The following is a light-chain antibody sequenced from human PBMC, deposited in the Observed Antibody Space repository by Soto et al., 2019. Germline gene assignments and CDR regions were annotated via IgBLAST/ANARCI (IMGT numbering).Light chain of an antibody. CDR3: LQDYNFPWT. V-gene: IGKV1-6*01. CDR2: SAS. J-gene: IGKJ1*01. Sequence: AIQMTQSPSSLSASVGDRVTITCRARQDIRNELGWYLQKPGKAPKLLIYSASTLQSGVPSRFSGSGSGSHFTLTISSLQPEDFATYYCLQDYNFPWTFGQGTRVEIK. CDR1: QDIRNE.